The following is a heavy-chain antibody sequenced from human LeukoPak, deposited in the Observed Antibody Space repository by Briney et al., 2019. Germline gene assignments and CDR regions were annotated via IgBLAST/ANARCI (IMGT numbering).Heavy chain of an antibody. J-gene: IGHJ6*02. CDR1: GFIVSNNY. CDR2: IYSDGST. CDR3: ARDLLGRPYYYGMDV. Sequence: GGSLRLSCAASGFIVSNNYMSWVRRAPGKGLEWVSVIYSDGSTYFADSVKGRFTISRDNSKNTLYLQMNSLRAEDTAVYYCARDLLGRPYYYGMDVWGQGTTVTVSS. V-gene: IGHV3-53*01. D-gene: IGHD1-26*01.